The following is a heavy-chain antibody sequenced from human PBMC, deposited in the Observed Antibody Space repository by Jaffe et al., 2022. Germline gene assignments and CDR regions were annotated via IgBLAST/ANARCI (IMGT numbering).Heavy chain of an antibody. V-gene: IGHV4-34*01. CDR1: GGSFSGYY. CDR3: ARGPTMVQGSYYYYYMDV. J-gene: IGHJ6*03. D-gene: IGHD3-10*01. CDR2: INHSGST. Sequence: QVQLQQWGAGLLKPSETLSLTCAVYGGSFSGYYWSWIRQPPGKGLEWIGEINHSGSTNYNPSLKSRVTISVDTSKNQFSLKLSSVTAADTAVYYCARGPTMVQGSYYYYYMDVWGKGTTVTVSS.